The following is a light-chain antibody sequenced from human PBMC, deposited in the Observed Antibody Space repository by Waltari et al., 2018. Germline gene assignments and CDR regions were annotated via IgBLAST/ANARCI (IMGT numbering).Light chain of an antibody. CDR2: GKN. CDR3: SSRELSGHVV. CDR1: ILRTYY. Sequence: SSDLTQDPAVSVALGQTVRITCQGDILRTYYGNWCRQKPGQPPELVIYGKNNRPSGIPDRFSAYSSGNTASLIITGAQADDEADYYCSSRELSGHVVFGGGTRLTVL. V-gene: IGLV3-19*01. J-gene: IGLJ2*01.